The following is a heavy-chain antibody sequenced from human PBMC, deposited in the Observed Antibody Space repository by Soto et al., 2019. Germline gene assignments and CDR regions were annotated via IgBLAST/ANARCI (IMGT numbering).Heavy chain of an antibody. J-gene: IGHJ4*02. CDR1: GGSVSSGSYY. CDR3: ARDPYGDFTHYFDY. Sequence: SETLSLTCTVSGGSVSSGSYYWSWVRQPPGKGLEWIGYIYYSGSTNYNPSLKSRVTISVDTSKNQFSLKLSSVTAADTAVYYCARDPYGDFTHYFDYWGQGTLVTVSS. D-gene: IGHD4-17*01. V-gene: IGHV4-61*01. CDR2: IYYSGST.